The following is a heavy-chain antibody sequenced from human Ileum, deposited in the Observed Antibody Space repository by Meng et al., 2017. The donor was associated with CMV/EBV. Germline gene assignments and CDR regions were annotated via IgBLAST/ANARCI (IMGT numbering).Heavy chain of an antibody. Sequence: GESLKISCAASGFTFSSYAMHWVRQAPGKGLEWVAVISYDGSNKYYADSVKGRFTISRDNSKKTLHLQINSLRAEDTAVYFCAKVPSIPNSSGYYYAKFYYGMDFWGQGTMVTVSS. J-gene: IGHJ6*02. V-gene: IGHV3-30*04. D-gene: IGHD3-22*01. CDR2: ISYDGSNK. CDR3: AKVPSIPNSSGYYYAKFYYGMDF. CDR1: GFTFSSYA.